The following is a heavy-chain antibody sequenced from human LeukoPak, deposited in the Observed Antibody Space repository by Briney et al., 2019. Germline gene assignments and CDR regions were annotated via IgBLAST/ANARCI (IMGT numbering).Heavy chain of an antibody. CDR2: ISGSGGST. CDR3: AKGPSGYYGMDV. CDR1: GFTFSSYA. J-gene: IGHJ6*02. V-gene: IGHV3-23*01. Sequence: PGGSLRLSCAASGFTFSSYAMSWVRQAPGKGLEWVSAISGSGGSTYYADSVKGRFTISRDSSKNTLYLQMNSLRAEDTAVYYCAKGPSGYYGMDVWGQGTTVTVSS. D-gene: IGHD1-26*01.